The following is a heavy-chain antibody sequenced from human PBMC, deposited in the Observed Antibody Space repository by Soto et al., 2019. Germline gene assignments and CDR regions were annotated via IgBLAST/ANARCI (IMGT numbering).Heavy chain of an antibody. CDR3: AKEGKQGWPPMSSFDS. Sequence: QVQLVESGGGVVRPGRSLRLSCAASGFTFNNYVMHWVRQAPGEGLEWVAVISHVGDKIFYAESVKGRFTISRDNSENTLYLHLNRLRTEDTAVYYCAKEGKQGWPPMSSFDSWCQGSLVTVSS. D-gene: IGHD2-15*01. CDR2: ISHVGDKI. J-gene: IGHJ4*02. CDR1: GFTFNNYV. V-gene: IGHV3-30*18.